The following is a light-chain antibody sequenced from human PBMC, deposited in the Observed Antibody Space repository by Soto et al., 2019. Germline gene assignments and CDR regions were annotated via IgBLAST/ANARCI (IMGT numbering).Light chain of an antibody. Sequence: ETVMTQSPATLSVSPGERATLSCRASQRVSSNLAWYQQKPGQAPRLLIYGASTRATGIPARFSGSGSGTEFTLTISSLQSEDFAVYYCQQYNNWPPVITFGPGTRLEIK. CDR3: QQYNNWPPVIT. J-gene: IGKJ5*01. V-gene: IGKV3-15*01. CDR1: QRVSSN. CDR2: GAS.